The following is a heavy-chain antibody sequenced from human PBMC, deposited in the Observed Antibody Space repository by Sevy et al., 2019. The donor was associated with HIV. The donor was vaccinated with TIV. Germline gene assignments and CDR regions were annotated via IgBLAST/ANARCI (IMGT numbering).Heavy chain of an antibody. CDR1: GFTFSSYS. CDR2: ISSSSSYI. Sequence: GGSLRLSCAASGFTFSSYSMNWVRQAPGKGLEWVSSISSSSSYIYYADSVKGRFTISRDNAKNSLYLQMNSLRAEDTAVYYCARVGATDPPGDYWGQGTRVTVSS. V-gene: IGHV3-21*01. J-gene: IGHJ4*02. D-gene: IGHD1-26*01. CDR3: ARVGATDPPGDY.